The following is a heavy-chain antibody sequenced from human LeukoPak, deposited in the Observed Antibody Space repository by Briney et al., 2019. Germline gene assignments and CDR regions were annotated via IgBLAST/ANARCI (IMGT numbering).Heavy chain of an antibody. CDR2: INHSGST. J-gene: IGHJ4*02. D-gene: IGHD5-12*01. CDR1: GGPFSGYY. Sequence: SETLSLTCAVYGGPFSGYYWSWIRQPPGKGLEWIGEINHSGSTNYNPSLKSRVTISVDTSKNQFSLKLSSVTAADTAVYYCARDVGYDAFDYWGQGTLVTVSS. V-gene: IGHV4-34*01. CDR3: ARDVGYDAFDY.